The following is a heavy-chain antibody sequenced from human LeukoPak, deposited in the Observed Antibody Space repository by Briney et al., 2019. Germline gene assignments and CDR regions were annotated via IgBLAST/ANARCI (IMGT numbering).Heavy chain of an antibody. CDR2: ISADGGDI. CDR3: AKDPPHSDRSIYSDDS. V-gene: IGHV3-23*01. Sequence: PGGSLRLSCAASGFIFSNNIMNWVRQAPGKGLEWVSVISADGGDIYYADSVNGRFTISRDNSKNRLHLQMDSLRAEDTAVYYCAKDPPHSDRSIYSDDSWGQGTLVTVSS. J-gene: IGHJ4*02. D-gene: IGHD3-22*01. CDR1: GFIFSNNI.